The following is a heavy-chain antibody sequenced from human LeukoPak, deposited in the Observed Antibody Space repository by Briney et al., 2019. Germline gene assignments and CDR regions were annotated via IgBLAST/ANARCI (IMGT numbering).Heavy chain of an antibody. CDR3: ASKGYSYGLGNWFDP. Sequence: AGGSLRLSCAASGFTFSSYSMNWVRQAPGKGLEWVSSISSSSSYIYYADSVKGRFTISRDNAKNSLYLQMNSLRAEDTAVYYCASKGYSYGLGNWFDPWGQGTLVTVSS. D-gene: IGHD5-18*01. CDR2: ISSSSSYI. CDR1: GFTFSSYS. V-gene: IGHV3-21*01. J-gene: IGHJ5*02.